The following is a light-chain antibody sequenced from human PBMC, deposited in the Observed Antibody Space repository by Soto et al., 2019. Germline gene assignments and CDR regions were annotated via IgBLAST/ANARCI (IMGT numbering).Light chain of an antibody. J-gene: IGLJ3*02. V-gene: IGLV2-11*01. Sequence: QSALTQPRSVSGSPGQSVTIYCTGASSIVGAYNLVSWYQQHPGKAPKLLIYDASQRPSGVPDRFSGSKSGNTASLTISGLQADDEADYYCSYAGSYTWVFGGGTKLTV. CDR1: SSIVGAYNL. CDR2: DAS. CDR3: CSYAGSYTWV.